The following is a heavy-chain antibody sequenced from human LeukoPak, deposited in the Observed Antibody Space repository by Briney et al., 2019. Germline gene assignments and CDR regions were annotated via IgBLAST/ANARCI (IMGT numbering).Heavy chain of an antibody. CDR1: GGSFSGYY. V-gene: IGHV4-34*01. Sequence: PSETLSLTCAVYGGSFSGYYWSWIRQPPGKGLEWIGEINHSGSTNYNPSLKSRVTISVDTSKNQFSLKLSSVTAADTAVYYCARGRGTVPAARYYYYYYGMDVWGQGTTVTVSS. D-gene: IGHD2-2*01. CDR3: ARGRGTVPAARYYYYYYGMDV. J-gene: IGHJ6*02. CDR2: INHSGST.